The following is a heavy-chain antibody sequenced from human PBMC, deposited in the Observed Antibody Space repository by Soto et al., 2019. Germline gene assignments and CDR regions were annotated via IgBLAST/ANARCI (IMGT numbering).Heavy chain of an antibody. CDR2: INHSGST. J-gene: IGHJ5*02. CDR1: GGSFSGYY. V-gene: IGHV4-34*01. D-gene: IGHD6-6*01. CDR3: ARGLRIAARINWFDP. Sequence: KTSETLSLTCAVYGGSFSGYYWSWIRRPPGKGLEWIGEINHSGSTNYNPSLKSRVTISVDTSKNQFSLKLSSVTAADTAVYYCARGLRIAARINWFDPWGQGTLVTVSS.